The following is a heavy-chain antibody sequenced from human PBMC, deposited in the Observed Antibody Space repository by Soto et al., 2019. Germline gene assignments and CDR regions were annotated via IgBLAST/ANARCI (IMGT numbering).Heavy chain of an antibody. D-gene: IGHD6-13*01. J-gene: IGHJ4*02. CDR2: ISWNSGSI. V-gene: IGHV3-9*01. Sequence: EVQLVESGGGLVQPGRSLRLSCAASGFTFDDYAMHWVRQAPGKGLEWVSSISWNSGSIDYADSVQGRFTISRDNAKNSLYLQMNSLSAEDTALYYCAKAATLTIAAAYTSFDYWGQGTLVTVSS. CDR1: GFTFDDYA. CDR3: AKAATLTIAAAYTSFDY.